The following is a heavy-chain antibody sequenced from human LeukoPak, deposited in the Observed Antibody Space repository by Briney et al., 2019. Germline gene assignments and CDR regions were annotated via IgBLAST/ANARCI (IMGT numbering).Heavy chain of an antibody. CDR2: IYHSGST. V-gene: IGHV4-38-2*01. D-gene: IGHD1-26*01. Sequence: PSETLSLTCAVSGYSISCGYYWGWIRQPPGKGLEWIGSIYHSGSTYYNPSLKSRVTISVDTSKNQFSLKLSSVTAADTAVYYCARIDSGSYSGLFDYWGQGTLVTVSS. CDR3: ARIDSGSYSGLFDY. J-gene: IGHJ4*02. CDR1: GYSISCGYY.